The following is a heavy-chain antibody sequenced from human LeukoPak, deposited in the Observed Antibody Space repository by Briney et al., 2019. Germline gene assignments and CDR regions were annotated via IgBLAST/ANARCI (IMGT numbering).Heavy chain of an antibody. J-gene: IGHJ6*03. CDR2: IRNDESDK. CDR3: VKVFPNYYMDV. V-gene: IGHV3-30*02. Sequence: GGYLRLSCTASGFTFKNYHMNWVRQAPGKGLEWVAFIRNDESDKNYADSVKGRFTISRDNSKNTLYLQMGILRAEDTAVYSCVKVFPNYYMDVWGEGTTVTVSS. CDR1: GFTFKNYH.